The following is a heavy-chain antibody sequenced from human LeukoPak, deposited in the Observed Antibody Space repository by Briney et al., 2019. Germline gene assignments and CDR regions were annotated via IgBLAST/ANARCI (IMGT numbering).Heavy chain of an antibody. Sequence: ASVKVPCKASGYTFTSYGISWVRQAPGQGLEWMGWISAYNGNTNYAQKLQGRVTMTTDTSTSTAYMELRSLRSDDTAVYYCARVDIIVVVPAAMNYWGQGTLVTVSS. D-gene: IGHD2-2*01. J-gene: IGHJ4*02. CDR1: GYTFTSYG. CDR3: ARVDIIVVVPAAMNY. V-gene: IGHV1-18*01. CDR2: ISAYNGNT.